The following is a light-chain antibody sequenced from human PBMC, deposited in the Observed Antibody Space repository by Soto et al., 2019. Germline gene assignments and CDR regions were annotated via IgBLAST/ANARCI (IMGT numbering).Light chain of an antibody. CDR2: GAS. J-gene: IGKJ3*01. Sequence: EIVLTQSPGTLSLSPGDRATLSCRASQSVSTNYLAWYQQSLGQAPRLLIYGASIRATDIPDRFSGSGSGTDFTLTISRLESEDFAVYYCHQYGSTPFTFGPGTKVDIK. CDR1: QSVSTNY. V-gene: IGKV3-20*01. CDR3: HQYGSTPFT.